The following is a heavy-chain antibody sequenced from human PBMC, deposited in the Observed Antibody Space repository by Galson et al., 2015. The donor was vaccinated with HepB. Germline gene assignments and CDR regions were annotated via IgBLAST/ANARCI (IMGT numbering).Heavy chain of an antibody. J-gene: IGHJ6*03. CDR2: IFPRDSKA. D-gene: IGHD4-17*01. V-gene: IGHV5-51*03. Sequence: QSGAEVKKPGESLKISCQAFEYTFTNYWIGWVRQMPGKGLEWMGIIFPRDSKATYNPSFQGHVTMSIDKSTNSAYLQWSSLEASDSAVYFCARFHDYDRYYHYMDVWGKGTTVTVSS. CDR3: ARFHDYDRYYHYMDV. CDR1: EYTFTNYW.